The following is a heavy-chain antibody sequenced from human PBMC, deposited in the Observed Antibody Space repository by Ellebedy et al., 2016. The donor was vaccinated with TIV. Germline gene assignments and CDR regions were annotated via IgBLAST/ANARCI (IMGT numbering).Heavy chain of an antibody. Sequence: SETLSLTXPVYGGSFTGYYWSWIRQPPGKGLEWIGEINHSGSTNYNPSLKSRVTISVDTSKNQFSLKLRSVAAADTAVYYCARVRYCSGGSCYFDYWGQGTLVSVSS. CDR2: INHSGST. D-gene: IGHD2-15*01. CDR1: GGSFTGYY. CDR3: ARVRYCSGGSCYFDY. V-gene: IGHV4-34*01. J-gene: IGHJ4*02.